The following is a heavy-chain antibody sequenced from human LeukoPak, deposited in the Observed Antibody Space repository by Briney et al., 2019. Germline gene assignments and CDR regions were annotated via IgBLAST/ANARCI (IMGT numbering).Heavy chain of an antibody. CDR3: ARESYDSSGYYLDY. CDR1: SGSISSYY. D-gene: IGHD3-22*01. Sequence: PSETLSLTCTVSSGSISSYYWSWIRQPPGKGLEWIGYIYYSGSTNYNPSLKSRVTISVDTSKNQFSLKLSSVTAADTAVYYCARESYDSSGYYLDYWGQGTLVTVSS. J-gene: IGHJ4*02. V-gene: IGHV4-59*01. CDR2: IYYSGST.